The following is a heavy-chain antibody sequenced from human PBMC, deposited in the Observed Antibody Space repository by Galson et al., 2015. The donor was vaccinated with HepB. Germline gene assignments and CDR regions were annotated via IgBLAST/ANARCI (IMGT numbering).Heavy chain of an antibody. CDR1: GFTFSRYG. Sequence: SLRLSCAASGFTFSRYGMYWVRQAPGKGLEWVALIWYDGSNKYYADSVKGRFTISRDNSKNTLYLQMNSLRAEDTAVYYCARVPPSGVAGFDCWGQGTLVTVSS. D-gene: IGHD6-19*01. CDR2: IWYDGSNK. V-gene: IGHV3-33*07. CDR3: ARVPPSGVAGFDC. J-gene: IGHJ4*02.